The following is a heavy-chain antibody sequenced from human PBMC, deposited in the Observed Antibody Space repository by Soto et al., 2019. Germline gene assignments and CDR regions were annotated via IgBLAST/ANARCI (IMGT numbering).Heavy chain of an antibody. CDR3: AAAREQPLTYWYFDL. J-gene: IGHJ2*01. D-gene: IGHD6-13*01. Sequence: SETLSLTCTVSGGSISSYYWSWIRQPPGKGLEWIGYIYYSGSTNYNPSLKSRVTISVDTSKNQFSLKLSSVTAADTAVYYCAAAREQPLTYWYFDLWGRGPRV. CDR1: GGSISSYY. CDR2: IYYSGST. V-gene: IGHV4-59*01.